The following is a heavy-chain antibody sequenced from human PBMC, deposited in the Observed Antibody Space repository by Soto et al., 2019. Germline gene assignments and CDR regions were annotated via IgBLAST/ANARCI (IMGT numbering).Heavy chain of an antibody. CDR1: GFNVDSFE. CDR2: MSSGGSAI. J-gene: IGHJ6*02. CDR3: ARDFGPTSGYHFYSMDV. D-gene: IGHD3-22*01. Sequence: EVQLLESGGGLVQPGESLRLSCAASGFNVDSFEMSWVRQPQGKGLQWLSSMSSGGSAIHYPDSVKGRFTISRDSANNTLYLQINTLRAEDTAVYYCARDFGPTSGYHFYSMDVWGQGTTVTVSS. V-gene: IGHV3-48*03.